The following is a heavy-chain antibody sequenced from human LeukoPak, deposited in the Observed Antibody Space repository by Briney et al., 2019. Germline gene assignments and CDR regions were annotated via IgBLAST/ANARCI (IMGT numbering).Heavy chain of an antibody. J-gene: IGHJ4*02. CDR3: ARDVVVEGAPDY. CDR1: GYTFTSYY. Sequence: ASVKVSCKASGYTFTSYYMHWVRQAPGQGLEWMGIINPSGGSTTYAQKFQGRVSMTSDTSTSTLYMELSSLRSEDTAVYHCARDVVVEGAPDYWGQGTLVTVSS. V-gene: IGHV1-46*01. D-gene: IGHD2-15*01. CDR2: INPSGGST.